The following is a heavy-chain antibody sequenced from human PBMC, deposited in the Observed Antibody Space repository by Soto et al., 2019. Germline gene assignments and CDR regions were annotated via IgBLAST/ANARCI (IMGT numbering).Heavy chain of an antibody. V-gene: IGHV4-59*08. Sequence: PSETLSLTCTVSGGSISSYYWSWIQQPPGKGLEWIGYIYYSGSTNYNPSLKSRVTISVDTSKNQFSLKLSSVTAADTAVYYCARHSATTIDYWGQGTLVTVSS. J-gene: IGHJ4*02. CDR1: GGSISSYY. CDR2: IYYSGST. CDR3: ARHSATTIDY. D-gene: IGHD4-17*01.